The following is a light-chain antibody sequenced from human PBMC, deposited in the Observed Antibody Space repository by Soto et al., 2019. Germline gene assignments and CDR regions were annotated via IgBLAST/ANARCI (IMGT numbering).Light chain of an antibody. J-gene: IGKJ1*01. CDR3: QQYGSSPWT. CDR1: QSVSSSY. Sequence: EIVLTQSPGTLSLSPGERATLSCRASQSVSSSYLAWYLHKPGQAPRLLIYGASSRATGIPDRFSGSGSGTDFTLTITRLEPEDFAVYYCQQYGSSPWTFGQGTKVEIK. CDR2: GAS. V-gene: IGKV3-20*01.